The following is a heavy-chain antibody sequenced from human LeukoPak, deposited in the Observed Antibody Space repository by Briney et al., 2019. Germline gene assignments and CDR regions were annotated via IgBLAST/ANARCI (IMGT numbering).Heavy chain of an antibody. V-gene: IGHV4-30-2*01. CDR1: GGSISSGGYS. CDR3: ARGSYYDFWSGYSSWFDP. J-gene: IGHJ5*02. D-gene: IGHD3-3*01. Sequence: SETLSLTCAVSGGSISSGGYSWSWIRQPPGKGLEWIGYIYHSGSTYYNPSPKSRVTISVDRSKNQFSLKLSSVTAADTAVYYCARGSYYDFWSGYSSWFDPWGQGTLVTVSS. CDR2: IYHSGST.